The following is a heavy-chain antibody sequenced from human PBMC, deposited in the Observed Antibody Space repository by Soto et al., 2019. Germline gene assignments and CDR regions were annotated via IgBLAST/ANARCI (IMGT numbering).Heavy chain of an antibody. D-gene: IGHD3-22*01. J-gene: IGHJ3*02. CDR1: GYTFTSYY. V-gene: IGHV1-46*01. Sequence: ASVKVSCKASGYTFTSYYMHWVRQAPGQGLEWMGIINPSGGSTSYAQKFQGRVTMTRDTSTSTVYMELSSLRSEDTAVYYCARGFTGRLFYYYDSSGYYPGAFDIWGQGTMVTVSS. CDR2: INPSGGST. CDR3: ARGFTGRLFYYYDSSGYYPGAFDI.